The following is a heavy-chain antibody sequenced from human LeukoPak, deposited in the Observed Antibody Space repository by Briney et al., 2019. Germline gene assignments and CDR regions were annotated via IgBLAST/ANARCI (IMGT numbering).Heavy chain of an antibody. CDR2: ISSSGSTI. V-gene: IGHV3-11*04. CDR1: GFTVSRNY. Sequence: GGSLRLSCAASGFTVSRNYMSWVRQAPGKGLEWVSYISSSGSTIYYADSVKGRFTISRDNAKNSLYLQMNSLRAEDTAVYYCARSGGDDFWSGPMDVWGKGTTVTVSS. CDR3: ARSGGDDFWSGPMDV. D-gene: IGHD3-3*01. J-gene: IGHJ6*03.